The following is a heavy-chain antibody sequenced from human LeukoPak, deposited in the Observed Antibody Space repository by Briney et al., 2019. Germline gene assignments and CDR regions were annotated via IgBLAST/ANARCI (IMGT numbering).Heavy chain of an antibody. CDR3: TRDQT. V-gene: IGHV3-7*01. CDR2: IKEDGSQK. Sequence: GGSLRLSCAASGFTFSDYYMSWIRQAPGKGLEWVANIKEDGSQKYYMDSVKGRFTISRDNAKSSLFLQMNNLRVEDTAVYCCTRDQTWGQGTLVTVSS. CDR1: GFTFSDYY. J-gene: IGHJ4*02.